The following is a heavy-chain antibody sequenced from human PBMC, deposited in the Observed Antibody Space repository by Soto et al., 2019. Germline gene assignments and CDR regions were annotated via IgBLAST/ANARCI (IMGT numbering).Heavy chain of an antibody. D-gene: IGHD1-26*01. Sequence: GRSLRLSCAASGFTFSSYAMHWVRQAPGKGLEWVAVISYDGSNKYYADSVKGRFTISRDNSKNTLYLQMNSLRADDTAVYCCARDLRSLDYYGMDVWGQGTTVTVSS. J-gene: IGHJ6*02. CDR3: ARDLRSLDYYGMDV. CDR1: GFTFSSYA. V-gene: IGHV3-30-3*01. CDR2: ISYDGSNK.